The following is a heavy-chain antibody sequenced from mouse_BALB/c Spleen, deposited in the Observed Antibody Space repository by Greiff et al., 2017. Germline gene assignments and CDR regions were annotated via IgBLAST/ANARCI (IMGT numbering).Heavy chain of an antibody. CDR1: GFSLTSYG. CDR3: ARAYGNYWYFDV. D-gene: IGHD2-1*01. CDR2: IWSGGST. Sequence: QVHVKQSGPGLVQPSQSLSITCTVSGFSLTSYGVHWVRQSPGKGLEWLGVIWSGGSTDYNAAFISRLSISKDNSKSQVFFKMNSLQANDTAIYYCARAYGNYWYFDVWGAGTTVTVSS. J-gene: IGHJ1*01. V-gene: IGHV2-2*02.